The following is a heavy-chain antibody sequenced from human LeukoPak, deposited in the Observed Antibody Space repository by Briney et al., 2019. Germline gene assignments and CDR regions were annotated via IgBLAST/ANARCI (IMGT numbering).Heavy chain of an antibody. CDR2: IFYSGST. V-gene: IGHV4-39*07. CDR3: ARVTSEDYGGNSGVAFDI. Sequence: SETLSLTCTVSGGSISTSNYYWGWIRQPPGKGLEWIGNIFYSGSTYYSPSLKSRVTISLDTSRNQFSLKLNSVTAADTAVYYCARVTSEDYGGNSGVAFDIWGQGTMVTVSS. CDR1: GGSISTSNYY. D-gene: IGHD4-23*01. J-gene: IGHJ3*02.